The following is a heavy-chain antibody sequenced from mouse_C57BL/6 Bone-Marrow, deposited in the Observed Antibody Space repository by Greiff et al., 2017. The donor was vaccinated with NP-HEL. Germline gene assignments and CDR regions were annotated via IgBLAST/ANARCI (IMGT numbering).Heavy chain of an antibody. CDR2: IHPNSGST. Sequence: VKLVESGAELVKPGASVKLSCKASGYTFTSYWMHWVKQRPGQGLEWIGMIHPNSGSTNYNEKFKSKATLTVDKSSSTAYMQLSSLTSEDSAVYYCARPYYSNYEDYWGQGTTLTVSS. CDR1: GYTFTSYW. J-gene: IGHJ2*01. D-gene: IGHD2-5*01. V-gene: IGHV1-64*01. CDR3: ARPYYSNYEDY.